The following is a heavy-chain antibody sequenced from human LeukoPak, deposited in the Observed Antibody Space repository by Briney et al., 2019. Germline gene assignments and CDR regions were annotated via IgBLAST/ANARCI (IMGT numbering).Heavy chain of an antibody. CDR2: ISSNGGST. Sequence: GGSLRLSCAASGFTFSSYAMHWVRQAPGKGLEYVSAISSNGGSTYYANSVKGRFTISRDNSKNTLYLQMGSLRAEDMAVYYCAREGDIVATRSFDYWGQGTLVTVSS. CDR1: GFTFSSYA. V-gene: IGHV3-64*01. D-gene: IGHD5-12*01. J-gene: IGHJ4*02. CDR3: AREGDIVATRSFDY.